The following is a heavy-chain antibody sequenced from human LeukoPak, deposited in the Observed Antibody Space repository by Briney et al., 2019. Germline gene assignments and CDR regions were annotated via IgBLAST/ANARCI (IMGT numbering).Heavy chain of an antibody. D-gene: IGHD3-22*01. CDR1: GFTFSSYA. Sequence: GGSLRLSCAASGFTFSSYAMSWVRQAPGKGLEWVSAISGSGGSTYYADSVRGRFTISRDNSKNTLYLQMNSLRAEDTAVYYCAKDYDSSGYYSTSANYWGQGTLVTVSS. V-gene: IGHV3-23*01. J-gene: IGHJ4*02. CDR3: AKDYDSSGYYSTSANY. CDR2: ISGSGGST.